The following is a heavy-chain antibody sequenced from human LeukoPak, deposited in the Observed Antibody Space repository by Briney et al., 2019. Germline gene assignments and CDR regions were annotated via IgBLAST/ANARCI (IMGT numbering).Heavy chain of an antibody. D-gene: IGHD1-26*01. CDR2: IRGRGGNT. CDR1: GFTFSSYA. V-gene: IGHV3-23*01. J-gene: IGHJ6*02. Sequence: GGSLRLSCAASGFTFSSYAMSWVRQAPGKGLELVSIIRGRGGNTYDGDSVKGLFTISSDNTKNPLYLQMNSLRAEDTAVYYCAKVSGSYYDYYGMDVWGQGTTVTVSS. CDR3: AKVSGSYYDYYGMDV.